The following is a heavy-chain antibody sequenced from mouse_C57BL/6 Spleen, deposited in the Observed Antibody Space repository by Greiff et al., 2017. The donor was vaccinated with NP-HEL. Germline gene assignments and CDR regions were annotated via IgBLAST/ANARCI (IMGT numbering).Heavy chain of an antibody. CDR3: ASRGY. CDR1: GYTFTSYW. J-gene: IGHJ2*01. Sequence: VQLQQSGAELVMPGASVKLSCKASGYTFTSYWMHWVKQRPGQGLEWIGEIDPSDSYTNYNQKFKGKSTLTVDRSSSTAYMQLSSLTSEDSAVYYCASRGYWGQGTTLTVSS. CDR2: IDPSDSYT. V-gene: IGHV1-69*01.